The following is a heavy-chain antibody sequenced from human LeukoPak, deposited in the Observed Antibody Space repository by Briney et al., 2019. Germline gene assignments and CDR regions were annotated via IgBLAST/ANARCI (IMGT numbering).Heavy chain of an antibody. CDR3: AKEIAVAGFDY. J-gene: IGHJ4*02. CDR1: GFTFSSYA. V-gene: IGHV3-23*01. CDR2: ITNSGDNT. Sequence: PGGSLRLSCVASGFTFSSYAMSWVRQAPGKGLEWVSAITNSGDNTYYADPVKGRFTISRDNSKNTLYLQMNSLRAEDTAVYYCAKEIAVAGFDYWGQGTLVTVSS. D-gene: IGHD6-19*01.